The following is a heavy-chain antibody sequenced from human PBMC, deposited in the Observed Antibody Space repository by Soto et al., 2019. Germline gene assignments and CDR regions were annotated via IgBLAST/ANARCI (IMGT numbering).Heavy chain of an antibody. D-gene: IGHD2-15*01. CDR3: ARDLPYCSGGSCYRFDP. CDR2: ISAYNGNT. Sequence: QVQLVQSGAEVKKPGASVKVSCKASGYTFTSYGISWVRQAPGQGLEWMGWISAYNGNTNYAQKLQGRVTMTTDTPTSTAYMEPRSLRSDDTAVYYCARDLPYCSGGSCYRFDPWGQGTLVTVSS. CDR1: GYTFTSYG. V-gene: IGHV1-18*01. J-gene: IGHJ5*02.